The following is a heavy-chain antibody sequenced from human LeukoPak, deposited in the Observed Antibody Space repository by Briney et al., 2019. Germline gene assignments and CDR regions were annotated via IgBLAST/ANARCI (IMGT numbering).Heavy chain of an antibody. Sequence: NSSQTLSLTCTVSGVSISSGGYYWSWIRQHPGKGLEWIRSIYYSGSTYYNPSLKSRVTISVDASKNQVCLKLSSVTAADTAVYYFARTTHYYLDYWGQGTLVTVSS. CDR3: ARTTHYYLDY. CDR1: GVSISSGGYY. J-gene: IGHJ4*02. V-gene: IGHV4-31*03. D-gene: IGHD4-17*01. CDR2: IYYSGST.